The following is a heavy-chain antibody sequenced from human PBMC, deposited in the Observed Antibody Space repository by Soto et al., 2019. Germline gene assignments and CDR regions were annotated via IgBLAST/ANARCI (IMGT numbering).Heavy chain of an antibody. CDR2: ISSSSSYI. D-gene: IGHD3-3*01. Sequence: EVQLVESGGGLVKPGGSLRLSCAASGFTFSSYSMNWVRQAPGKGLEWVSSISSSSSYIYYADSVKGRFTISRDNAKNPLYLQMNSLRAEDTAVYYCARDSPPLHYDFWSGDYPFDPWGQGTLVTVSS. CDR1: GFTFSSYS. CDR3: ARDSPPLHYDFWSGDYPFDP. V-gene: IGHV3-21*01. J-gene: IGHJ5*02.